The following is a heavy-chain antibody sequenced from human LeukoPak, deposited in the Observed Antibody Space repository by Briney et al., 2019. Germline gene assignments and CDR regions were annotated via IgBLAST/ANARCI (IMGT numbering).Heavy chain of an antibody. D-gene: IGHD5-12*01. CDR1: GFTFSSYG. J-gene: IGHJ4*02. V-gene: IGHV3-30*02. Sequence: GGSLRLSCAASGFTFSSYGMHWVRQAPGKGLEWVAFIRYDGSNKYYADSVKGRFTISRDNSRNTLYLQMNSLRAEDTAVYYCAKDRSWASGYNHPGYWGQGTLVTVSS. CDR3: AKDRSWASGYNHPGY. CDR2: IRYDGSNK.